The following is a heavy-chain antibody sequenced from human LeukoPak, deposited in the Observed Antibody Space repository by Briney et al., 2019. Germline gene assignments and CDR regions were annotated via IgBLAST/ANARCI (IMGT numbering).Heavy chain of an antibody. V-gene: IGHV3-13*01. J-gene: IGHJ6*04. Sequence: GGSLRLSCAASGFTFSSYDMHWVRQATGRGLEWVSAIDTAGDTYYPGSVKGRFTISRDNAKNSLYLQMNSLRAEDTAVYYCARGPTMKMDVWGKGTTVTVSS. D-gene: IGHD3-22*01. CDR3: ARGPTMKMDV. CDR1: GFTFSSYD. CDR2: IDTAGDT.